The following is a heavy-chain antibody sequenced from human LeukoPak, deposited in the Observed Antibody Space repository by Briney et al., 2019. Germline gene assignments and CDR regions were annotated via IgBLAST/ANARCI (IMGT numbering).Heavy chain of an antibody. V-gene: IGHV3-23*01. CDR1: GFTFINYA. J-gene: IGHJ4*02. D-gene: IGHD1-26*01. CDR3: AREIVGAIKSYFDY. CDR2: ISGSGDST. Sequence: GGSLRLSCAASGFTFINYAMTWVRQAPGKGLEWVSAISGSGDSTFNADSVKGRFTISRDNAENSLYLQMNSLRAEDTAVYYCAREIVGAIKSYFDYWGQGTLVTASS.